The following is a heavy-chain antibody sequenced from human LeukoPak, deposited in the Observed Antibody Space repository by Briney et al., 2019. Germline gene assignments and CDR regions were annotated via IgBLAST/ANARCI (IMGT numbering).Heavy chain of an antibody. D-gene: IGHD3-22*01. CDR2: IHHSGNT. CDR1: GYSISSGYF. J-gene: IGHJ4*02. CDR3: ARERPPSSSAYYDY. Sequence: PSETLSLTCSVSGYSISSGYFWGWIRQPPGKGLEWVGSIHHSGNTYYNPSLKTRVTISVDTSNNQFSLKLTSVTAADTAVYYCARERPPSSSAYYDYWAQGTLVTVSS. V-gene: IGHV4-38-2*02.